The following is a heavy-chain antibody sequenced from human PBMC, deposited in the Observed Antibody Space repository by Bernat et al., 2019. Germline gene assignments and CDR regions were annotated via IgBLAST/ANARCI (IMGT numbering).Heavy chain of an antibody. D-gene: IGHD2-2*03. J-gene: IGHJ6*02. CDR3: ARDGYCSSTSCYIYYYYGMDV. CDR2: ISYDGSNK. CDR1: GFTFSSYG. V-gene: IGHV3-30*03. Sequence: QAQLVESGGGVVQPGRSLRLSCAASGFTFSSYGMHWVRQAPGKGLEWVAVISYDGSNKYYADSVKGRFTISRDNSKNTLYLQMNSLRAEDTAVYYCARDGYCSSTSCYIYYYYGMDVWGQGTTVTVSS.